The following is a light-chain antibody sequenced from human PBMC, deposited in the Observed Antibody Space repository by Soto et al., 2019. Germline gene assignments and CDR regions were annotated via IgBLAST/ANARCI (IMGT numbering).Light chain of an antibody. CDR1: SNDVGAYKY. CDR2: EVS. Sequence: QSALTQPPSASGSPGQSVTISCTGTSNDVGAYKYVSWYQQYPGKAPKLMIYEVSKRPSGVPDRFSGSKSGNTASLTVSGLQAEDEADYYCTSYAGSNIWVFGGGTKLTGL. J-gene: IGLJ3*02. CDR3: TSYAGSNIWV. V-gene: IGLV2-8*01.